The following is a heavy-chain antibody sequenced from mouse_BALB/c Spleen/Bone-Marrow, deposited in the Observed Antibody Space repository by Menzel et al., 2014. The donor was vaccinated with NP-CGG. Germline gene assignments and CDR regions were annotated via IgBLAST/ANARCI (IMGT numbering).Heavy chain of an antibody. V-gene: IGHV5-6-3*01. Sequence: EVKLVESGGGLVQPGGSLKLSCAASGFTFSSYGMSWVRQTPDKRLELVATINSNGGSTYYPDSVKGRFTISRDNAKNTLYLQMSSLKSEDTAMYYCARVSYYAMDYWGQGTSVIVSS. J-gene: IGHJ4*01. CDR1: GFTFSSYG. CDR2: INSNGGST. CDR3: ARVSYYAMDY.